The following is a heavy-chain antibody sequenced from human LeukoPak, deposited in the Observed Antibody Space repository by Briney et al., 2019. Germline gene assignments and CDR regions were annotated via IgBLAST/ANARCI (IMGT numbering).Heavy chain of an antibody. Sequence: ASVKVSCKASGYTFTSYDINWVRQATGQGLEWMGWMNPNSGNTGYAQKFQGRVTMTRNTSISTAHMDLSSLRSEDTAVYYCARGRGGPKEVVVAAIDYWGQGTLVTVSS. J-gene: IGHJ4*02. D-gene: IGHD2-15*01. CDR1: GYTFTSYD. V-gene: IGHV1-8*01. CDR2: MNPNSGNT. CDR3: ARGRGGPKEVVVAAIDY.